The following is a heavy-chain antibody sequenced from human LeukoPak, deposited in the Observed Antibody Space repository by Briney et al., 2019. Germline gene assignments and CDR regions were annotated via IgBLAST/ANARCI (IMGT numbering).Heavy chain of an antibody. CDR2: MNPNSGNT. J-gene: IGHJ4*02. V-gene: IGHV1-8*03. Sequence: ASVKVSCKASGYTFTSYDINWVRQATGQGLEWMGWMNPNSGNTGYAQKFQGRVTITRNTSISTAYMELSSLRSDDTAVYYCARGQWLVYYFDYWGQGTLVTVSA. CDR3: ARGQWLVYYFDY. CDR1: GYTFTSYD. D-gene: IGHD6-19*01.